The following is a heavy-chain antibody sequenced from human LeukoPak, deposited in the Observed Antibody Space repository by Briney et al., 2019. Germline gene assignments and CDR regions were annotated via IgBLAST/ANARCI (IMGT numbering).Heavy chain of an antibody. V-gene: IGHV4-4*07. Sequence: SETLSLTCTVSGGSISSYYWSWIRQPAGKGLEWIGRIYTSGSTNHNPSLKSRVTMSVDTSKNQFSLKLSSVTAADTAVYYCARDELGGDYALHWYFDLWGSGTLVTVSS. J-gene: IGHJ2*01. D-gene: IGHD4-17*01. CDR1: GGSISSYY. CDR2: IYTSGST. CDR3: ARDELGGDYALHWYFDL.